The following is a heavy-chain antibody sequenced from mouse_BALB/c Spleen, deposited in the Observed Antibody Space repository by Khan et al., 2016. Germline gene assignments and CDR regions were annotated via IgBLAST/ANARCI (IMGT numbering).Heavy chain of an antibody. Sequence: VQLQQSGPELMKPGASVKISCKASGYSFTSYYMHWVKQSHGKSLEWIGYIDPFNGGTSYNQKFKGKATLTVDKSSSTAYMHLSSLTSEDSAVYSCARREGFDYYAVDYWGHGTSVTVSS. CDR2: IDPFNGGT. J-gene: IGHJ4*01. CDR3: ARREGFDYYAVDY. V-gene: IGHV1S135*01. CDR1: GYSFTSYY.